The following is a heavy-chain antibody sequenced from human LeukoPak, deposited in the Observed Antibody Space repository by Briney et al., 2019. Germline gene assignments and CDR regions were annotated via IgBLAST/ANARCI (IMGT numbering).Heavy chain of an antibody. V-gene: IGHV3-13*01. CDR1: GFTFSSYD. J-gene: IGHJ6*02. CDR2: IGTAGDT. Sequence: HPGGSLRLSCAASGFTFSSYDMHWVRQATGKGLEWVSAIGTAGDTYYPGSVKGRFTISRENAKNSLYLQMNSLRAGDTAVYYCARGHMLAAASPYYYYGMDVWGQRTTVTVSS. CDR3: ARGHMLAAASPYYYYGMDV. D-gene: IGHD6-13*01.